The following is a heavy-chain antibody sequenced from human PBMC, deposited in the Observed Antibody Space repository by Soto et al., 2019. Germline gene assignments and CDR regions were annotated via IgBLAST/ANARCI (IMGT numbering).Heavy chain of an antibody. D-gene: IGHD1-1*01. CDR2: IYYSGST. V-gene: IGHV4-59*08. CDR1: GGSISSYY. CDR3: ARGTAANDAFDI. Sequence: SETLSLTCTVSGGSISSYYWSWIRQPPGKGLEWIGYIYYSGSTNYNPSLKSRVTISIDTSKNQFSLKLSSVTAADAAVYYCARGTAANDAFDIWGQGTMVTVSS. J-gene: IGHJ3*02.